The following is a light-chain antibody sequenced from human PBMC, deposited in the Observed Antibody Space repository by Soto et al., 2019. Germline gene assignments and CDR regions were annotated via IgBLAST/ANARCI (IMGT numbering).Light chain of an antibody. CDR1: SSDVGIYNS. CDR3: SSYTSSNTYV. V-gene: IGLV2-18*02. Sequence: QSALTQPPSVSGSPGQSVTISCTGTSSDVGIYNSFSWYQQPPGTVPKLMIYEVSNRPSGVPDRFSGSKSGNTASLTISGLQPEDEADYYCSSYTSSNTYVFGTGTKLTFL. CDR2: EVS. J-gene: IGLJ1*01.